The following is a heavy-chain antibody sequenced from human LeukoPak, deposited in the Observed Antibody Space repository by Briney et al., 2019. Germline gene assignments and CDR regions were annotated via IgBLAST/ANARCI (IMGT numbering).Heavy chain of an antibody. CDR3: ATSHDSAGND. V-gene: IGHV3-7*01. J-gene: IGHJ4*02. CDR2: IRHDGNAK. CDR1: GFAFSDFW. Sequence: PGGSLRLSCAASGFAFSDFWMSWVRQAPGKGLEWVANIRHDGNAKNYVPSVRGRFTISRDNDKNSLYLQMNSLTVEDTAVYYCATSHDSAGNDWGQGTLVTVSS. D-gene: IGHD2-15*01.